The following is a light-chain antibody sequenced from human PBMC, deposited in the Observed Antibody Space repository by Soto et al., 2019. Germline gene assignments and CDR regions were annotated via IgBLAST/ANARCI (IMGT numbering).Light chain of an antibody. V-gene: IGKV3-20*01. CDR1: QSVGSSF. CDR2: GAS. Sequence: EIVLTQSPGTLSLSPGERATLSCRASQSVGSSFLAWYQQKPGQAPRLLIYGASNRATGIPDRFSGSGSGTDFTLTISRLEPEDSAVYYCQQYVTSPWAFGQGTKVAIE. J-gene: IGKJ1*01. CDR3: QQYVTSPWA.